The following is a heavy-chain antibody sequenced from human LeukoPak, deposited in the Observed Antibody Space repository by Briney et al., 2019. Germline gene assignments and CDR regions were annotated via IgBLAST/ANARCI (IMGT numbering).Heavy chain of an antibody. CDR1: GFTFSSYS. V-gene: IGHV3-21*01. CDR3: ARVYQGVAIFDGIDY. D-gene: IGHD3-3*01. CDR2: ISSSSSYI. J-gene: IGHJ4*02. Sequence: GGSLRLSCAASGFTFSSYSMNWVRQAPGKGLEWVSSISSSSSYIYYADSVKGRFTISRDNAKNSVYLQMNSLRAEDTAVYYCARVYQGVAIFDGIDYWGQGTLVTVSS.